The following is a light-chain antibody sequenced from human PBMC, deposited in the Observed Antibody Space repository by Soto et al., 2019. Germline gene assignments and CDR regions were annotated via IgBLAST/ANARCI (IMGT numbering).Light chain of an antibody. J-gene: IGKJ4*01. V-gene: IGKV3-11*01. CDR2: DAS. CDR3: QQRSNWPLT. CDR1: QDSSNF. Sequence: EIVLAQSPATLSLSPGERATLSCRASQDSSNFLAWYQQKPGQAPRLLIYDASNRATGIPARFSGSGSGTDFTLTISSLEPEDFAVYYCQQRSNWPLTFGGGTKVEIK.